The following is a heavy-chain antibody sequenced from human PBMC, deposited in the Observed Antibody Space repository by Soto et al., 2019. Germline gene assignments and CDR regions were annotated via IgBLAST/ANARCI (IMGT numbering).Heavy chain of an antibody. CDR3: ARLQADSSSSHDYYYMDV. Sequence: GESLKISCKGSGYSFTSYWIGWVRQMPGKGLEWMGIIYPGDSDTRYSPSFQGQVTISADKSISTAYLQWSSLKASDTAMYYCARLQADSSSSHDYYYMDVWGKGTTVTVSS. V-gene: IGHV5-51*01. CDR1: GYSFTSYW. J-gene: IGHJ6*03. CDR2: IYPGDSDT. D-gene: IGHD6-6*01.